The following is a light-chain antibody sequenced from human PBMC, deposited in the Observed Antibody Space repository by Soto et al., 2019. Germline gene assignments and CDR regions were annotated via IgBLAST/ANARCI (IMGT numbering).Light chain of an antibody. J-gene: IGKJ1*01. CDR3: QQYNNWPRT. CDR2: GAS. Sequence: EIVLTQSPGTLSLSPGETATLSCRASQSVTDNYVAWYKQNPGQAPRLLIHGASNRATGLPDRFSGSGSGTDFTLTISRLEPEDFAVYYCQQYNNWPRTFGQGTKVEIK. CDR1: QSVTDNY. V-gene: IGKV3-20*01.